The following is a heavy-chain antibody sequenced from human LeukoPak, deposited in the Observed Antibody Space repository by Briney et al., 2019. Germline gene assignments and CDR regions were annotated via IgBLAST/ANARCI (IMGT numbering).Heavy chain of an antibody. D-gene: IGHD7-27*01. V-gene: IGHV3-9*03. Sequence: PGGSLRLSCAASGFTFDDYAMHWVRQAPGKGLEWVSGISWNSGSIGYADSVKGRFTISRDNAKNSLYLQMNSLRAEDMALYYCAKVAGDESFDYWGQGTLVTVSS. J-gene: IGHJ4*02. CDR2: ISWNSGSI. CDR1: GFTFDDYA. CDR3: AKVAGDESFDY.